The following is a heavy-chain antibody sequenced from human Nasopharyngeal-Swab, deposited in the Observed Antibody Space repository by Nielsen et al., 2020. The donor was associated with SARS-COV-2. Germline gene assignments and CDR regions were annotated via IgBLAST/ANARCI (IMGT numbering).Heavy chain of an antibody. D-gene: IGHD3-22*01. CDR3: AKDFYCDSSGPPSVQH. J-gene: IGHJ1*01. V-gene: IGHV3-9*01. CDR1: GFTFDDYA. CDR2: ISWNSGSI. Sequence: GGSLRLSCAASGFTFDDYAMHWVRQAPGKGLEWVSGISWNSGSIGYADSVKGRFTISRDNAKNSLYLQMNSLRAEDTALYYCAKDFYCDSSGPPSVQHWGQGTLVTVSS.